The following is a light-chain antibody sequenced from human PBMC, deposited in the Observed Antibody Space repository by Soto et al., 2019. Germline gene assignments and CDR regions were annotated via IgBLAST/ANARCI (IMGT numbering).Light chain of an antibody. Sequence: QSVLTQPPSASGSPGQSVTVSCTGTSSDVGGYNFVSWYQLHPGKAPKLMIYEVSKRPSGVPDRFSGSKSGNTASLTVSGLQAEDEADYYCSSYAGSNNLEVFGGGTNVTVL. CDR1: SSDVGGYNF. CDR3: SSYAGSNNLEV. CDR2: EVS. J-gene: IGLJ3*02. V-gene: IGLV2-8*01.